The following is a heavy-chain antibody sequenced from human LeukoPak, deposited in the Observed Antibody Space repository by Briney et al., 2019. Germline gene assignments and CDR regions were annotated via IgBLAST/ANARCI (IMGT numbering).Heavy chain of an antibody. CDR1: GGTLSNLA. V-gene: IGHV1-69*13. CDR3: ARRHCGGDCSSTYYYYYGLDV. D-gene: IGHD2-21*02. J-gene: IGHJ6*02. Sequence: SVKVSCKASGGTLSNLAISWVRQAPGQGLEWMGGIIPIFATPNYPQKFQGRVTITADDTTSTAYMELSSLTSDDTAVYFCARRHCGGDCSSTYYYYYGLDVWGQGTTVAVSS. CDR2: IIPIFATP.